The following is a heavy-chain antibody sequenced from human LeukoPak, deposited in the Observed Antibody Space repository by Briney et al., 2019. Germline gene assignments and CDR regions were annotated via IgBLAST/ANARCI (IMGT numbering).Heavy chain of an antibody. CDR2: IRYDGSNK. D-gene: IGHD6-19*01. V-gene: IGHV3-30*02. Sequence: GGSLRLSCAASGFTFSSYGMHWVRQAPGKGLEWVAFIRYDGSNKYYADSVKGRFTISRDNSKNTLYLQMNSLRAEDTAVYYCAKVRGIAVAYYFDYWGQGTLVTVPS. J-gene: IGHJ4*02. CDR1: GFTFSSYG. CDR3: AKVRGIAVAYYFDY.